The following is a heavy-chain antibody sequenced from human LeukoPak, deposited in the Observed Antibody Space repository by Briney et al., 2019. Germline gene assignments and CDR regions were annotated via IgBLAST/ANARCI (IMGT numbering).Heavy chain of an antibody. J-gene: IGHJ4*02. CDR1: GGSISSHY. CDR2: IHYSGST. D-gene: IGHD5-12*01. Sequence: SETLSLTCTVSGGSISSHYWSWIRQPPGKGLEWIGYIHYSGSTNYNPSLKSRVTISLDTSNNQFSLKLSSVTAADTAVYYCARMGGYSGYATHWGQGTLVTVSS. CDR3: ARMGGYSGYATH. V-gene: IGHV4-59*08.